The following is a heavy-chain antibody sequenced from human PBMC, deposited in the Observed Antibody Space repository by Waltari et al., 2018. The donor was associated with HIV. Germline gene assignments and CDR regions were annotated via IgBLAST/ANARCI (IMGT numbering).Heavy chain of an antibody. D-gene: IGHD3-22*01. J-gene: IGHJ5*02. Sequence: HLQLQESGSRLVKPSATLSLTCTVAGGSLSSTSYYWGWIRQPPGKGLEWIGTIYYSGSTYYNPSLKSRVTISVDTSKNQFSLKLSSVTAADTAVYYCARLRGRGGITMIVPRFDPWGQGTLVTVSS. V-gene: IGHV4-39*01. CDR2: IYYSGST. CDR3: ARLRGRGGITMIVPRFDP. CDR1: GGSLSSTSYY.